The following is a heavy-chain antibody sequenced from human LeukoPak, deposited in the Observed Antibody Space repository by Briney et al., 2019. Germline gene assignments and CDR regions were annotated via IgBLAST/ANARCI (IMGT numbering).Heavy chain of an antibody. CDR3: ARTSGESTAALRAPFDY. J-gene: IGHJ4*02. D-gene: IGHD6-6*01. CDR2: ISSSSGDK. Sequence: PGGSLRLSCAVSGFTFSSYSMTWVRQAPGKGLEWVSSISSSSGDKYYADSVKGRFTISRDNAKNSLYLQTDSLTAEDAAVYYCARTSGESTAALRAPFDYWGQGTLATVSS. CDR1: GFTFSSYS. V-gene: IGHV3-21*01.